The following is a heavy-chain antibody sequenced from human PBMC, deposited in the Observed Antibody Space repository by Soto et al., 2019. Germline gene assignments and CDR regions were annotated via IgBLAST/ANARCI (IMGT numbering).Heavy chain of an antibody. CDR3: ASIGVQLGP. Sequence: PGGSLRLSCAASGFTFSSYGMHWVRQAPGKGLEWAAVISYDGSNKYYADSVKGRFTISRDNSKNTLYLQMNSLRAEDTAVYYCASIGVQLGPWGQGTLVTVSS. CDR1: GFTFSSYG. V-gene: IGHV3-30*03. J-gene: IGHJ5*02. D-gene: IGHD3-10*01. CDR2: ISYDGSNK.